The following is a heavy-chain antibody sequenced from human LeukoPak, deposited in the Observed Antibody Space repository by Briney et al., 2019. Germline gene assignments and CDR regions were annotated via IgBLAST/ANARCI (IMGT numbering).Heavy chain of an antibody. Sequence: PGGSLRLSCAASGFTFSSYGMHWVRQAPGKGLEWVAVILYDGSNKYYADSVKGRFTISRDNSRNTLYLQMNSLRAEDTAVYYCARGYYDFWSGYFPYYYYYGMDVWGQGTTVTVSS. CDR2: ILYDGSNK. D-gene: IGHD3-3*01. CDR3: ARGYYDFWSGYFPYYYYYGMDV. V-gene: IGHV3-33*01. CDR1: GFTFSSYG. J-gene: IGHJ6*02.